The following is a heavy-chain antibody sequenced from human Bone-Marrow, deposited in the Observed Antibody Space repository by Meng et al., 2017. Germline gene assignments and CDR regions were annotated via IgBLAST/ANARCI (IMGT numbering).Heavy chain of an antibody. CDR1: GYTFTAYY. CDR2: INPNSGGT. Sequence: GESLKISCKASGYTFTAYYVHWVRQAPGQGLECMGWINPNSGGTNYAQKFQGRVTMTRDTSISTVYMELSWLRSADTAVYYCARAEGYYGSSVFYYNYWGQGSLVTVSS. CDR3: ARAEGYYGSSVFYYNY. J-gene: IGHJ4*02. D-gene: IGHD3-22*01. V-gene: IGHV1-2*02.